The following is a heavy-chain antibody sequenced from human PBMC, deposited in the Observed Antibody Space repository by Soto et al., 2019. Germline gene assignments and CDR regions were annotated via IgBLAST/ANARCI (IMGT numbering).Heavy chain of an antibody. J-gene: IGHJ6*02. D-gene: IGHD2-8*02. CDR2: ISGYNGTT. Sequence: QVQLLQSGGEVKKPGASVKVSCNSSDHTFTYYGINWVRRAPGQGLEWMGWISGYNGTTKYAQKFQDTVTMSADTGTRTAYMEMRSRTSDATAVYLCAATGGHYFGLDVWGQGTTVTVSS. V-gene: IGHV1-18*01. CDR1: DHTFTYYG. CDR3: AATGGHYFGLDV.